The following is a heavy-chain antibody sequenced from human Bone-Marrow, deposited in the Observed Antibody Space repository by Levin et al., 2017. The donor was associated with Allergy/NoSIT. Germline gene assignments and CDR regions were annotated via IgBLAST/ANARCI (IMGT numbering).Heavy chain of an antibody. Sequence: SQTLSLTCTVSGDSISSFFWSWIRQPPGKGLQWIGYMSFSGSTNFNPSLKSRVTISVDTSKNQFSLRLNSVTAADTAVYYCARATGSSLIYYFDYWGQGTQVTVSS. V-gene: IGHV4-59*01. CDR1: GDSISSFF. D-gene: IGHD3-10*01. CDR2: MSFSGST. J-gene: IGHJ4*02. CDR3: ARATGSSLIYYFDY.